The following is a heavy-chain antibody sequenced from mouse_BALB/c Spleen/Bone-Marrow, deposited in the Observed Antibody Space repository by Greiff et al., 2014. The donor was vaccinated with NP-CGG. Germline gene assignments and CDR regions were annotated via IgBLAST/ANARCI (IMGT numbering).Heavy chain of an antibody. CDR2: IDPANGNT. J-gene: IGHJ3*01. CDR3: AIYYYGSSGFAY. Sequence: VQLKQSGAELVKPGASVQLSCTASGFKIKDTYMHWGKQRPEKGLEGIGRIDPANGNTKYDPKFQGKATITADTSSNTAYLQLSSLTSEDTAVYYCAIYYYGSSGFAYWGQGTLVTVSA. D-gene: IGHD1-1*01. V-gene: IGHV14-3*02. CDR1: GFKIKDTY.